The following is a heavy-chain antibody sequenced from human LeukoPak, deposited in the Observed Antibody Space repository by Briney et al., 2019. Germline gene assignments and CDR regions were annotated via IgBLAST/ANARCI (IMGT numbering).Heavy chain of an antibody. Sequence: GGSLRLSCAASGFTFSSYVMHWVRQAPGKGLEWVAFIRYDGSNKYYSDSVKGRFTISRDNSKNTLYLQMNSLRAEDTAVYYCASPYYYDSRSSYWGQGTLVTVSS. CDR1: GFTFSSYV. J-gene: IGHJ4*02. CDR2: IRYDGSNK. V-gene: IGHV3-30*02. D-gene: IGHD3-22*01. CDR3: ASPYYYDSRSSY.